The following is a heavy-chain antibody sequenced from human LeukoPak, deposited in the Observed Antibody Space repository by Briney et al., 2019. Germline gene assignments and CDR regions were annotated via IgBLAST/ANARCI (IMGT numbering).Heavy chain of an antibody. CDR2: ISYDGSNK. V-gene: IGHV3-30*19. J-gene: IGHJ3*01. CDR1: GFDFSSYG. D-gene: IGHD3-3*01. CDR3: ARAVTIFGVVTP. Sequence: PGGSLRLSCAASGFDFSSYGMHWVRQAPGKGLEWVAVISYDGSNKYYADSVKGRFTISRDNSKNTLYLQMNSLRAEDTAVYYCARAVTIFGVVTPWGQGTMVTVSS.